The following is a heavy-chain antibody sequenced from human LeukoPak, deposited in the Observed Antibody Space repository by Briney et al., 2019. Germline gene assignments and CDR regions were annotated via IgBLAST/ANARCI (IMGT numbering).Heavy chain of an antibody. D-gene: IGHD3-10*02. CDR2: ISASGSTI. Sequence: QPGGSLRLSCTTSGFTFSSFEMNWVRQAPGKGLEWVSYISASGSTIYYADSVKGRFTISRDNAKNSLYLQMNSLRAEDTAVYYCAELGITMIGGVWGKGTTVTISS. CDR3: AELGITMIGGV. J-gene: IGHJ6*04. CDR1: GFTFSSFE. V-gene: IGHV3-48*03.